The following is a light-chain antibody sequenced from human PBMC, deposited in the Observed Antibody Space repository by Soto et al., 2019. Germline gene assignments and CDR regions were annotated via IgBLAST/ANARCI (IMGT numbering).Light chain of an antibody. Sequence: DIQMTQSPSSLSASVGDRVTITCRASQSISSWLDWYQQRPGKAPKLLIYDASSLQSGVPSRSRGSGSGTEFTLTISSLQPDDFATYYCQQYNSYSPAFGQGTKVDIK. V-gene: IGKV1-5*01. CDR2: DAS. J-gene: IGKJ1*01. CDR1: QSISSW. CDR3: QQYNSYSPA.